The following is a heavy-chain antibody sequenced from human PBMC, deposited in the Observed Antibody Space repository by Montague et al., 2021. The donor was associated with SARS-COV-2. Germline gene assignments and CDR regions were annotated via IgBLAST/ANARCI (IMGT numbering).Heavy chain of an antibody. V-gene: IGHV6-1*01. J-gene: IGHJ4*02. D-gene: IGHD1-1*01. CDR2: TYYRSKWYN. Sequence: CAISGDSVSRNSAAWNWIRQSPSRGLEWLGRTYYRSKWYNDYAVSVKSRITINPDTSKNQISLQLNSVTPEDTAVYYCVRDHDQVFDYWGEGTLVTVSS. CDR1: GDSVSRNSAA. CDR3: VRDHDQVFDY.